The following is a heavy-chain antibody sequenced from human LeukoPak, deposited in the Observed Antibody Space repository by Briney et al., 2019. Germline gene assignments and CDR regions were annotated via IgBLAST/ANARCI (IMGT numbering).Heavy chain of an antibody. Sequence: GGSLRLSCAASGFTFSSYAMSWVRQAPGKGLEWVAVISYDGSNKYYADSVKGRFTISRDNSKNTLYLQMNSLRAEDTAVYYCARDRSSIAAAPFDPWGQGTLVTVSS. D-gene: IGHD6-6*01. V-gene: IGHV3-30-3*01. CDR3: ARDRSSIAAAPFDP. CDR2: ISYDGSNK. CDR1: GFTFSSYA. J-gene: IGHJ5*02.